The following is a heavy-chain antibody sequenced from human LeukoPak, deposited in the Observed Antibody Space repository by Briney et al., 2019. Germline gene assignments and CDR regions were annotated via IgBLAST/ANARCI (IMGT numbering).Heavy chain of an antibody. J-gene: IGHJ5*02. CDR2: ISGYKENT. CDR1: GYNFGNFG. D-gene: IGHD6-13*01. Sequence: ASVKVSCKASGYNFGNFGITWVRQAPGQRLEWVGCISGYKENTKYAEKFQDRVTMTSDGHTTTAYLEVRSLRSDDTAIYYCARDFSRQQLSSWGQGTLVIVSS. V-gene: IGHV1-18*01. CDR3: ARDFSRQQLSS.